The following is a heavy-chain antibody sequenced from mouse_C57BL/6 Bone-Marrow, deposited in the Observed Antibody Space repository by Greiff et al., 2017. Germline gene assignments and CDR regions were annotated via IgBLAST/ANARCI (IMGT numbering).Heavy chain of an antibody. CDR2: INPNNGGT. Sequence: EVKLQQSGPELVKPGASVKISCKASGYTFTDYYMNWVKQSPGKSLEWIGDINPNNGGTSYNQKFKGKATLTVDKSSSTAYMELRSLTSEDSAVYYCAREGVYYEAMDYWGQGTSVTVSS. CDR1: GYTFTDYY. J-gene: IGHJ4*01. D-gene: IGHD2-4*01. CDR3: AREGVYYEAMDY. V-gene: IGHV1-26*01.